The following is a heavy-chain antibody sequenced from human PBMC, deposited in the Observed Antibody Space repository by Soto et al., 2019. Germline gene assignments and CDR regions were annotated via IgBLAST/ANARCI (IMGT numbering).Heavy chain of an antibody. J-gene: IGHJ5*02. D-gene: IGHD3-10*01. V-gene: IGHV1-24*01. CDR3: ATEMYYYGSGSYYRNH. CDR2: FDPEDGET. CDR1: GYTLTELS. Sequence: SVKVSCKVSGYTLTELSMHWVRQAPGKGLEWMGGFDPEDGETIYAQKFQGRVTMTEDTSTDTAYMELSSLRSEDTAVYYCATEMYYYGSGSYYRNHWGQGTLVTVSS.